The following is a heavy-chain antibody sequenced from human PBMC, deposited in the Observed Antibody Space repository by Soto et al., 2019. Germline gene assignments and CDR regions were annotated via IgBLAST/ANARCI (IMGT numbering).Heavy chain of an antibody. V-gene: IGHV3-7*01. Sequence: EVQLVESGGGLVQPGGSLRLSCAASGFTFNSYWMTWVRQAPGKGLEWLANINQNGDEKYCADSLKGRFTISRDNARNSLYLQMDSLRVEDTAVYYCGREALYHSGSHYIPDYSGQGILVTVSS. CDR1: GFTFNSYW. D-gene: IGHD3-10*01. J-gene: IGHJ4*02. CDR2: INQNGDEK. CDR3: GREALYHSGSHYIPDY.